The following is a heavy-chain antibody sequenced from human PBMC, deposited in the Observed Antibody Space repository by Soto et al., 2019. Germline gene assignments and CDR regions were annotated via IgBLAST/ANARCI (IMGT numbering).Heavy chain of an antibody. CDR1: GGSISSGGYY. Sequence: SETLSLTCTVSGGSISSGGYYWSWIPQHPGKGLEWIGCIYYSGSTYYNPSLKSRVTISVDTSKNQFSLKLSSVTAADTAVYYCARQRGYTNFFDYWGQGTLVTVSS. J-gene: IGHJ4*02. CDR3: ARQRGYTNFFDY. V-gene: IGHV4-31*03. CDR2: IYYSGST. D-gene: IGHD5-12*01.